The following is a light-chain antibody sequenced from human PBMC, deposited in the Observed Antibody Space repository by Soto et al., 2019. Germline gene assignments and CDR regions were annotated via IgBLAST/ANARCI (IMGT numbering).Light chain of an antibody. CDR2: AAS. CDR1: ESISRH. V-gene: IGKV1-39*01. CDR3: QQSYSNLSIS. Sequence: DIQMTQSPSSLSASVGDRVTITCRASESISRHLNWYQQKPGKAPNLLIYAASTLQNGVPSRFSGGGSRTDFTLTISSLQPEDFATYYCQQSYSNLSISFGQGTRLE. J-gene: IGKJ5*01.